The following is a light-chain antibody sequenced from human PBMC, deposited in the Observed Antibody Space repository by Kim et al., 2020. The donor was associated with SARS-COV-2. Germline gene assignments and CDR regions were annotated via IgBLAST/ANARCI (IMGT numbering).Light chain of an antibody. J-gene: IGLJ2*01. Sequence: ALGQTVRRTCQGDSLKNYYATWYQQRPGQAPRLVLYGKSNRPSGIPDRCSGSASGNKASLTITGAQAEDEADYYCTSRDSSGDHVVFGGGTKVTVL. V-gene: IGLV3-19*01. CDR3: TSRDSSGDHVV. CDR2: GKS. CDR1: SLKNYY.